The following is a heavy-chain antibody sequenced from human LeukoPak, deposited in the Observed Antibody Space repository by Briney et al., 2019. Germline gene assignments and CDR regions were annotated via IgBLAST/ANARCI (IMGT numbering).Heavy chain of an antibody. J-gene: IGHJ4*02. CDR1: GFTFSSYS. CDR2: ISGSGGST. CDR3: AKTHLYQLLFWGAQMVFDY. Sequence: GGSLRLSCAASGFTFSSYSMSWVRQAPGKGLEWVSAISGSGGSTYYADSVKGRFTISRDNSKNTLYLQMNSLRAEDTAVYYCAKTHLYQLLFWGAQMVFDYWGQGTLVTVSS. D-gene: IGHD2-2*01. V-gene: IGHV3-23*01.